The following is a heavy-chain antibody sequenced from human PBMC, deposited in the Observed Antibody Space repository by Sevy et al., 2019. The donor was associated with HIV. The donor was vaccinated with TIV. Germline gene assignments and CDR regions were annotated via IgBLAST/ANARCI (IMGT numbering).Heavy chain of an antibody. CDR3: AREAIAAAGRRAFDI. J-gene: IGHJ3*02. V-gene: IGHV3-21*01. CDR2: ISSSSSYI. D-gene: IGHD6-13*01. CDR1: GFTFSSYS. Sequence: GGSLRLSCAASGFTFSSYSMNWVRQAPGKGLEWVSSISSSSSYIYYADSVKGRFTISRDNAKNSPYLQMNSLRAEDTAVYYCAREAIAAAGRRAFDIWGQGTMVTVSS.